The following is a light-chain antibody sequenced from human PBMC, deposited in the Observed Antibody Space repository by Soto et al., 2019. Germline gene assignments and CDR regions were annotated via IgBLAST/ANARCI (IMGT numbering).Light chain of an antibody. V-gene: IGKV1-6*01. Sequence: MQMTQSPSSLSASVGDRVTITCRASQGVRDEVGWYQQKPGKAPKRLIYSASTLQSGVPPRFSGRGSGTDLTLTISRLQHEDFSTYYCLQQSNYPLTFGGGTTGEIK. J-gene: IGKJ4*01. CDR2: SAS. CDR3: LQQSNYPLT. CDR1: QGVRDE.